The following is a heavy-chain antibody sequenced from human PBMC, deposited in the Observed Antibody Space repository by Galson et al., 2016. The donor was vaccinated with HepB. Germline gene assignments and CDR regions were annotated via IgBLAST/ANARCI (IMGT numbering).Heavy chain of an antibody. CDR3: ARDTYFYDTSGMSYYFDY. CDR2: IYSGGRT. CDR1: GFTVSSHY. D-gene: IGHD3-22*01. Sequence: SLRLSCAASGFTVSSHYMSWVRQAPGKGLECVSVIYSGGRTYYADSVKGRFTISRDNSGNTLYLQMNNLRAEDTAVYYCARDTYFYDTSGMSYYFDYWGQGTLVTVSS. V-gene: IGHV3-53*01. J-gene: IGHJ4*02.